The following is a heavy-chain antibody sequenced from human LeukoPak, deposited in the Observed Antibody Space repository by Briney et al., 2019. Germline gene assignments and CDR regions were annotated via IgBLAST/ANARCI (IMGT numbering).Heavy chain of an antibody. CDR3: ARPLYGSGSYYNLPRWFDP. V-gene: IGHV3-7*03. CDR2: IKQDGSEK. D-gene: IGHD3-10*01. CDR1: GFTFSSYW. J-gene: IGHJ5*02. Sequence: GGPLRLSCAASGFTFSSYWMSWVRQAPGKGLEWVANIKQDGSEKYYVDSVKGRFTISRDNAENSLYLQMNSLRAEDTAMYYCARPLYGSGSYYNLPRWFDPWGQGTLVTVSS.